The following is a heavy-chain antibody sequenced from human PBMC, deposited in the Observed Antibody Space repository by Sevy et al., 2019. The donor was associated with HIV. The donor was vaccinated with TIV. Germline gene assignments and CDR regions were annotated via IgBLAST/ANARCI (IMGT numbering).Heavy chain of an antibody. CDR1: GDSVSSNSAA. CDR2: TYYRSKWYN. D-gene: IGHD2-8*02. J-gene: IGHJ4*02. CDR3: ARGGYCTGGVCLLPFDY. V-gene: IGHV6-1*01. Sequence: KQSQTLSLTCAISGDSVSSNSAAWNWIRQSPSRGLEWLGRTYYRSKWYNVYAVSVKSRITINPETSKNQFSLQLNSVTPEDTAVYYCARGGYCTGGVCLLPFDYWGQGTLVTVSS.